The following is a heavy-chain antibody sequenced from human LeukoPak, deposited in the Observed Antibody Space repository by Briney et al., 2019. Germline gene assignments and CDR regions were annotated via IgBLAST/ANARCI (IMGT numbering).Heavy chain of an antibody. J-gene: IGHJ4*02. Sequence: PSETLSLTCTVSGGSISSSVYYWGWIRQPPGKGLEWIGTIYYGGSTYYNPSLKSRVTMSVDTSKNQFSLKLSSVTAADTAVYYCARVSSSYSSGWSRPAPPHYYFDYWDQGTLVTVSS. CDR1: GGSISSSVYY. CDR3: ARVSSSYSSGWSRPAPPHYYFDY. D-gene: IGHD6-19*01. CDR2: IYYGGST. V-gene: IGHV4-39*07.